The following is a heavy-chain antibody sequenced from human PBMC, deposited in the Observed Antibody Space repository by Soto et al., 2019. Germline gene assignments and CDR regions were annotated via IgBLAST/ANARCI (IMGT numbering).Heavy chain of an antibody. Sequence: ASVKVSCKASGYTFTSYAMHWVRQAPGQRLEWMGWINAGNGNTKYSQKFQGRVTITRDTSASTAYMELSSLRSEDAAVYYCARMYYYDSSGYYFPLYFDYWGQGTLVTVSS. D-gene: IGHD3-22*01. V-gene: IGHV1-3*01. CDR1: GYTFTSYA. CDR2: INAGNGNT. CDR3: ARMYYYDSSGYYFPLYFDY. J-gene: IGHJ4*02.